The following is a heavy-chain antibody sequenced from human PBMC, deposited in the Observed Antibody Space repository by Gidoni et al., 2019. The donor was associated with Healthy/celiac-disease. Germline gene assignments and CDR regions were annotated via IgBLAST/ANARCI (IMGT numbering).Heavy chain of an antibody. CDR2: INPNSGGT. V-gene: IGHV1-2*02. CDR3: ARGKDYDILTGYYPNCMDV. Sequence: QVQLVQSGAEVKKPGASVKVSCKASGYTFTGSYMPWVRQAPGQGLEWMGGINPNSGGTNYAQKFQGRVTMTRDTSISTAYMELSRLRSDDTAVYYCARGKDYDILTGYYPNCMDVWGQGTTVTVSS. J-gene: IGHJ6*02. CDR1: GYTFTGSY. D-gene: IGHD3-9*01.